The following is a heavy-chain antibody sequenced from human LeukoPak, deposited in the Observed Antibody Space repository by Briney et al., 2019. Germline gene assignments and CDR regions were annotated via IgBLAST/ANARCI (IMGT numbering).Heavy chain of an antibody. CDR1: GGSISSYY. CDR2: IYYSGST. CDR3: ARVRPLRFLEWLPTEQVFWFDP. V-gene: IGHV4-59*01. Sequence: SETLSLTCTGSGGSISSYYWSWIRQPPWKGLEWIGYIYYSGSTNHNPSLKSRVTISVDTSKNQFSLKLSSVTAADTAVYYCARVRPLRFLEWLPTEQVFWFDPWGQGTLVTVSS. D-gene: IGHD3-3*01. J-gene: IGHJ5*02.